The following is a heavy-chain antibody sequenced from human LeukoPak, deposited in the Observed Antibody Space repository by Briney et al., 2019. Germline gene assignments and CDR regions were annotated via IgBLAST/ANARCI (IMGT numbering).Heavy chain of an antibody. D-gene: IGHD3-9*01. CDR2: IYYSGST. V-gene: IGHV4-30-4*08. J-gene: IGHJ2*01. Sequence: SWIRQPPGKGLEWIGYIYYSGSTYYNPSLKSRVTISVDTSKNQFSLKLSSVTAADTAVYYCARAGNGILTGYFQNWYFDLWGRGTLVTVSS. CDR3: ARAGNGILTGYFQNWYFDL.